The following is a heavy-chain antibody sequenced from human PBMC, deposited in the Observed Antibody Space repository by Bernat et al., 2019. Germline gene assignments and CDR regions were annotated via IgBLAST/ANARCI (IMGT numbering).Heavy chain of an antibody. Sequence: QVQLVQSGAEVKKPGASVKVSCKASGYTFTNYYMHWVRQAPGQGLEWMGIINPSGGSTSYTQKFQGRVTMTRDTSTSTVYLELSSLRSEDTAVYYCARALDSSGYYYVYGYWGQGTLVTVSS. CDR2: INPSGGST. D-gene: IGHD3-22*01. CDR1: GYTFTNYY. V-gene: IGHV1-46*03. J-gene: IGHJ4*02. CDR3: ARALDSSGYYYVYGY.